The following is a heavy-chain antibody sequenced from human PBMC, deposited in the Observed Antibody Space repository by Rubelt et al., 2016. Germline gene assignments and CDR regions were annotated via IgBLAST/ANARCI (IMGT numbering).Heavy chain of an antibody. Sequence: EVQAVESGGGLVKPGGSLRLSCEASGFTFSKAWLSWVRQAPGKGLEWVGRIKSKAEGETTDYAAAVKGRCTMSRDGSQSTVCLQMSGLEVAETGIDYCGVHGGNWGRGTLVTVSS. D-gene: IGHD4-23*01. CDR2: IKSKAEGETT. CDR1: GFTFSKAW. CDR3: GVHGGN. J-gene: IGHJ4*02. V-gene: IGHV3-15*01.